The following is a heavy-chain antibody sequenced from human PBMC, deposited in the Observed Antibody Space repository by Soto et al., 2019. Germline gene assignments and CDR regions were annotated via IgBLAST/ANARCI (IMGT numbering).Heavy chain of an antibody. J-gene: IGHJ4*02. CDR3: ALSDGSGSYNPFDY. V-gene: IGHV1-69*02. CDR1: GGTFSSYT. D-gene: IGHD3-10*01. Sequence: QVQLVQSGAEVKKPGSSVKVSCKASGGTFSSYTVSWVRQAPGPGLEWMGRIIPILHIANYAQKFQGRVTITADKSTSTAYMELSSLRSEDTAVYYGALSDGSGSYNPFDYWGQGTLVTVSS. CDR2: IIPILHIA.